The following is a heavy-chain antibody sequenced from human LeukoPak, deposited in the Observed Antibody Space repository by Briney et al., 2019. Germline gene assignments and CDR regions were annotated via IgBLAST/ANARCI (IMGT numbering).Heavy chain of an antibody. Sequence: GGSLRLPCAASGFTFSSFAMHWARQAPGKGLEWVAFTRYDGNNKYYTDAVKGRFTISRDNSKNTLYLQMNSLRAEDTAVYYCAKDQSHGSGSYYPDYWGQGTLVTVSS. J-gene: IGHJ4*02. CDR1: GFTFSSFA. CDR3: AKDQSHGSGSYYPDY. D-gene: IGHD3-10*01. V-gene: IGHV3-30*02. CDR2: TRYDGNNK.